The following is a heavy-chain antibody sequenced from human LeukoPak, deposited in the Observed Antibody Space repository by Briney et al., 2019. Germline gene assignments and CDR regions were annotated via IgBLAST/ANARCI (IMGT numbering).Heavy chain of an antibody. Sequence: SETLSLTCTVSGGSISSSSYYWGWIRQPPGKGLEWIGSIYYSGSTYYNPSLKSRVTISVDTSKNQFSLKLGSVTAADTAVYYCAREKQWLVRGGFDYWGQGTLVTVSS. V-gene: IGHV4-39*07. CDR1: GGSISSSSYY. CDR2: IYYSGST. CDR3: AREKQWLVRGGFDY. D-gene: IGHD6-19*01. J-gene: IGHJ4*02.